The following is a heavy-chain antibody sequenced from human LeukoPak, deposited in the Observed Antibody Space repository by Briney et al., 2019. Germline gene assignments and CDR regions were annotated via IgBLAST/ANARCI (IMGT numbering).Heavy chain of an antibody. V-gene: IGHV5-51*01. Sequence: GESLKISCTGAAYKFSNYWIAWVRQRPGEDLEWMGIIYPDDSDTRYSPSFQDLVTISADKSISTAYLQWTSLKASDTAIYYCARRDTTYFDYWGQGSLVTVSS. CDR3: ARRDTTYFDY. CDR2: IYPDDSDT. J-gene: IGHJ4*02. D-gene: IGHD1-1*01. CDR1: AYKFSNYW.